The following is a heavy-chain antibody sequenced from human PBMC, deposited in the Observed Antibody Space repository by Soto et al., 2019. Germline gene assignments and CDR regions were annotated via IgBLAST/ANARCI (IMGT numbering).Heavy chain of an antibody. D-gene: IGHD3-10*01. V-gene: IGHV4-34*01. CDR3: ARGRVMVRGVIIMSRPNYMDV. J-gene: IGHJ6*03. CDR1: GGSFSGYY. Sequence: SETLSLTCAVYGGSFSGYYWSWIRQPPGKGLEWIGEINHSGSTNYNPSLKSRVTISVDTSKNQFSLKLSSVTAADTAVYYCARGRVMVRGVIIMSRPNYMDVWGKGTTVTVSS. CDR2: INHSGST.